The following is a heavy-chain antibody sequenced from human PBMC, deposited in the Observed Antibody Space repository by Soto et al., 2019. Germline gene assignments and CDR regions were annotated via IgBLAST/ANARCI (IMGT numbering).Heavy chain of an antibody. D-gene: IGHD3-22*01. CDR2: IYYSGST. Sequence: SETLSLTCTVSGGSISSYYWSWIRQPPGKGLEWIGYIYYSGSTNYNPSLKSRVTISVDTSKNQFSLKLSSVTAADTAVYYCAREVTYYYDSSGYFDYWGQGTLVTVSS. CDR1: GGSISSYY. J-gene: IGHJ4*02. CDR3: AREVTYYYDSSGYFDY. V-gene: IGHV4-59*01.